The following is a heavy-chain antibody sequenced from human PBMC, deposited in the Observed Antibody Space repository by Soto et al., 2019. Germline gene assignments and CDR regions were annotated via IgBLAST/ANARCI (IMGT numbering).Heavy chain of an antibody. CDR3: SRAACGYSYFVY. V-gene: IGHV4-4*02. Sequence: PSETLSLTCAVSGGSITSNNWWSWVRQPPGKGLEWIGEIYHSGSINYNPSLNSRVTISVDKSKNHFSLNLISVTAADTAVYYCSRAACGYSYFVYWGHGTLVTVSS. CDR1: GGSITSNNW. J-gene: IGHJ4*01. CDR2: IYHSGSI. D-gene: IGHD5-18*01.